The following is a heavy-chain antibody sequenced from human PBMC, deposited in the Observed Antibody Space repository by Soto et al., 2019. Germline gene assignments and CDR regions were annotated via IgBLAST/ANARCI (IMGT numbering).Heavy chain of an antibody. V-gene: IGHV1-69*13. CDR1: GGTFSTYA. CDR3: ARVVHYDSSGYYYFY. Sequence: ASVKVSCKASGGTFSTYAIDWVRQAPGQGLEWMGGIIPLFGTAKYAQNFQGRITITADESTNTAYMELRSLRSQDTAVYYCARVVHYDSSGYYYFYWGQGTLVTVSS. CDR2: IIPLFGTA. J-gene: IGHJ4*02. D-gene: IGHD3-22*01.